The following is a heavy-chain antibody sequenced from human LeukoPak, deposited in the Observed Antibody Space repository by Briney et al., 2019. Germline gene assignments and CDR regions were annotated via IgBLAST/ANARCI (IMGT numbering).Heavy chain of an antibody. CDR1: GFTFSSYW. J-gene: IGHJ6*03. V-gene: IGHV3-7*01. Sequence: GGSLRLSCVASGFTFSSYWMSWVRQAPGKGLEWVANVKHDGSEKYYVDSVKGRFTISRDNAKNSLYLQMNSLRAEDTAVYYCARVQITIFGVVYYYMDVWGKGTTVTVSS. D-gene: IGHD3-3*01. CDR3: ARVQITIFGVVYYYMDV. CDR2: VKHDGSEK.